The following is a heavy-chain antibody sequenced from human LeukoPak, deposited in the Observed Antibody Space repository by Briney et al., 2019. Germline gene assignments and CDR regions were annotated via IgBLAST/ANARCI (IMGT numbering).Heavy chain of an antibody. CDR3: ARGRIAVTGDWLDP. V-gene: IGHV1-8*01. CDR1: GYTFTSYD. CDR2: MNPNSGNT. D-gene: IGHD6-19*01. Sequence: ASVKVSCKASGYTFTSYDINWVRQATGQGLEWMGWMNPNSGNTGYAQKLQGRVTMTTDTSTSTAYMELRSLRSEDTAVYYCARGRIAVTGDWLDPWGQGTLVTVSS. J-gene: IGHJ5*02.